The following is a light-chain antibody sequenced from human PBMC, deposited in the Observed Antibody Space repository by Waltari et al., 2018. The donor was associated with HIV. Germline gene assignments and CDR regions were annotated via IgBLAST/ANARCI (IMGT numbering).Light chain of an antibody. Sequence: QSVVTQPPSASGTPGQRVTISCSGRSPTLGDNYVYWYQQFPGTTPKLLIYMNDRRPSGVPDRFSGSKSGTSASLAISGLRSEDEADYYCATWDNSLSVWVFGGGSKLTVL. CDR3: ATWDNSLSVWV. CDR2: MND. V-gene: IGLV1-47*01. CDR1: SPTLGDNY. J-gene: IGLJ3*02.